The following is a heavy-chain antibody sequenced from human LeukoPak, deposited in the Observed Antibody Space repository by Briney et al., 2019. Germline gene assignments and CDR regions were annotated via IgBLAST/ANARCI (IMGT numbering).Heavy chain of an antibody. V-gene: IGHV4-4*07. D-gene: IGHD6-19*01. J-gene: IGHJ4*02. CDR1: GGSISSYY. CDR2: IYSSGRT. CDR3: ARLSSVRAWSLFDY. Sequence: SETLSLTCTVSGGSISSYYWSWIRQPAGKGLEWIGHIYSSGRTNYSPSLKSRVTMSVDTSKNQFFLKLSSVTAADTAVYYCARLSSVRAWSLFDYWGQGTLVTVSS.